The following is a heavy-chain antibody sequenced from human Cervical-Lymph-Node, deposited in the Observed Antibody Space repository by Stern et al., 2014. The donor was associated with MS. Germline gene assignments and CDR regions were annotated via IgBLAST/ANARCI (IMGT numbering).Heavy chain of an antibody. Sequence: LQPGRSLRLSCAASGFTFSSYGMHWVRQAPGKGLEWVAVIWYDGSNKYYADSVKGRFTISRDNSKNTLYLQMNSLRAEDTAVYYCARGTKWELRGYYYYGMDVWGQGTTVTVSS. V-gene: IGHV3-33*01. CDR2: IWYDGSNK. J-gene: IGHJ6*02. CDR1: GFTFSSYG. D-gene: IGHD1-26*01. CDR3: ARGTKWELRGYYYYGMDV.